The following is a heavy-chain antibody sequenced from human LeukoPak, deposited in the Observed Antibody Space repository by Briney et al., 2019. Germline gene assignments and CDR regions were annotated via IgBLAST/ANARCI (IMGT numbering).Heavy chain of an antibody. CDR1: GASVSSGGCF. CDR3: ARAAGGSRFNYFDY. V-gene: IGHV4-61*08. J-gene: IGHJ4*02. CDR2: IEYSGST. Sequence: PSETLSLTCTVAGASVSSGGCFWNWIRQSPGKGLEWIGYIEYSGSTNYDPSFKSRVTISDDTSKNQISLRLTSVNFADTAIYFCARAAGGSRFNYFDYWGQGTLVTVAS. D-gene: IGHD6-13*01.